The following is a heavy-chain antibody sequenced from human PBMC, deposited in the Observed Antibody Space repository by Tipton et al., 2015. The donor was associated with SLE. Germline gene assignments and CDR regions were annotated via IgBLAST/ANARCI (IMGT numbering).Heavy chain of an antibody. Sequence: SLRLSCAASGFTFSSYGMHWVRQAPGKGLEWVAFIRYDGSNKYYADSVKGRFTISRDNSKNTLYLQMNSLRAEDTAVYYWAKDSGSYYYGMDVWGQGTTATVSS. J-gene: IGHJ6*02. CDR3: AKDSGSYYYGMDV. CDR1: GFTFSSYG. V-gene: IGHV3-30*02. D-gene: IGHD1-26*01. CDR2: IRYDGSNK.